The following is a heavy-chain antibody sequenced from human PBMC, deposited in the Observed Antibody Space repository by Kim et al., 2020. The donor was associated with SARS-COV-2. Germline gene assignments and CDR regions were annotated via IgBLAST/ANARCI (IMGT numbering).Heavy chain of an antibody. D-gene: IGHD4-4*01. J-gene: IGHJ4*02. Sequence: SETLSLTCAVSGGSISSSNWWSWVRQPPGKGLEWIGEIYHSGSTNYNPSLKSRVTISVDKSKNQFSLKLSSVTAADTAVYYCASFPHDYSNYVGYWGQGTLVTVSS. CDR2: IYHSGST. V-gene: IGHV4-4*02. CDR1: GGSISSSNW. CDR3: ASFPHDYSNYVGY.